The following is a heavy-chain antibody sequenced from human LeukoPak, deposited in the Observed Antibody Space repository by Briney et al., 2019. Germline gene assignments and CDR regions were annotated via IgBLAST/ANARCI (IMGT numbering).Heavy chain of an antibody. V-gene: IGHV4-59*08. CDR1: GGSISTYY. Sequence: SETLSLTCTVSGGSISTYYWSWIRQPPGEGLEWIGYIYYSGSTGYNPSLKNRVTISVDTSKNQYYLKLTSVTAADTAMYYCATLRYCSGGSCFPKYFQHWGQGTLVTVSS. D-gene: IGHD2-15*01. CDR2: IYYSGST. CDR3: ATLRYCSGGSCFPKYFQH. J-gene: IGHJ1*01.